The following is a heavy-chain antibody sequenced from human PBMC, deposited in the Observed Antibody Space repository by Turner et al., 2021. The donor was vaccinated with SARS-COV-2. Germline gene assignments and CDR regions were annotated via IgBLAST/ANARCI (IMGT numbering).Heavy chain of an antibody. V-gene: IGHV3-33*01. D-gene: IGHD4-17*01. J-gene: IGHJ3*02. Sequence: VQLVESGGGLVQPGGSLRLSCAASGFTFSSYGMHWVRQAPGKGLEWVAVIWYDGSNKFYADSVKGRFTISRDNSKNTLYLQMNSLRAEDTAVYYCARGAHGDYEDAFDIWGQGTLVTISS. CDR1: GFTFSSYG. CDR2: IWYDGSNK. CDR3: ARGAHGDYEDAFDI.